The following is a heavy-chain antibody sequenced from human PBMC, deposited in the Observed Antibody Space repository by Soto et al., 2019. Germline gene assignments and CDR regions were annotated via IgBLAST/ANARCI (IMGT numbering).Heavy chain of an antibody. J-gene: IGHJ5*01. CDR2: SSVRSGT. Sequence: VGSLVRSCTASGFIFRTDSIAWFRQAPVNGLEWVSSSSVRSGTFYASYVDGLVTISRDNSRNTVYLQMHSLRAEDSAIYYCAKEKEYAVTWGSDSYKYHSWG. CDR1: GFIFRTDS. V-gene: IGHV3-23*01. CDR3: AKEKEYAVTWGSDSYKYHS. D-gene: IGHD3-16*02.